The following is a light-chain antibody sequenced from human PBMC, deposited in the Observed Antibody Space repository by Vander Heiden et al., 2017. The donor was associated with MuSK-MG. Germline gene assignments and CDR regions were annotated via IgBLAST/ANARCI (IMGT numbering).Light chain of an antibody. CDR1: QSVTTS. V-gene: IGKV3-11*01. CDR2: NAS. CDR3: QQRSNRPLT. J-gene: IGKJ3*01. Sequence: EIVLTQSPATLSVSPGEGATLSCRASQSVTTSLAWYRQKPGQAPRLLIYNASTRATGIAARFRGTGSGTDFTLTITRLESEDSAVYYCQQRSNRPLTFGPGTKVEIK.